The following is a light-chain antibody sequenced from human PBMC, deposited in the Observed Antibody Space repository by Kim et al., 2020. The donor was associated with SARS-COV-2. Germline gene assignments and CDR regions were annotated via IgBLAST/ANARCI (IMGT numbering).Light chain of an antibody. J-gene: IGKJ4*01. CDR1: QSVSSN. CDR3: QQYNNWPPMLT. Sequence: PGERATRSCRASQSVSSNLAWYQQKPGQAPRLLIYGASTRATGIPARFSGSGSGTEFTLTISSLQSEDFAVYYCQQYNNWPPMLTFGGGTKVEIK. CDR2: GAS. V-gene: IGKV3-15*01.